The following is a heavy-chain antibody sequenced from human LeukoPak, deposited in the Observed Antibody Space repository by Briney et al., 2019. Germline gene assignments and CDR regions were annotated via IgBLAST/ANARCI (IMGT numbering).Heavy chain of an antibody. V-gene: IGHV1-69*01. CDR1: GGTFSSYA. CDR2: IIPFFGTA. D-gene: IGHD6-13*01. CDR3: ASGHYSSPTRIGDY. J-gene: IGHJ4*02. Sequence: GSSVTVSCKASGGTFSSYAISWVRQAPGQGLEWMGGIIPFFGTANYAQKFQGRVTITADESTSTVYMELSSLRSEDTAVYYCASGHYSSPTRIGDYWGQGTLVTVSS.